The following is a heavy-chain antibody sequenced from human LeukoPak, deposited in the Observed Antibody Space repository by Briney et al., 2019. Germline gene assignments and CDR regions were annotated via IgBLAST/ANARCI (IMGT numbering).Heavy chain of an antibody. D-gene: IGHD5-18*01. J-gene: IGHJ4*02. CDR2: INPNSGGT. CDR3: ARDTAITKYYFDY. Sequence: ASVKVPCKASGYTFTGYYMHWVRQAPGQGLEWMGWINPNSGGTNYAQKFQGRVTMTRDTSISTAYMELSRLRSDDTAVYYCARDTAITKYYFDYWGQGTLVTVSS. V-gene: IGHV1-2*02. CDR1: GYTFTGYY.